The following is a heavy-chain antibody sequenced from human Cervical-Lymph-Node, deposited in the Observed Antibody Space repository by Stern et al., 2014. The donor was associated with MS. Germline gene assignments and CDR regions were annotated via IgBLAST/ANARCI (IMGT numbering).Heavy chain of an antibody. CDR1: GFTFDNAW. Sequence: EVHLVESGGGLVKPGGSLRLSCAASGFTFDNAWMNWVRQAPGKGLEWVGRVKGKRDGGTADYSAPVQGRFTISRDDSKRTLSLQMNSLKTEDTAVYFCTARGYFFDNSGYSSFDFWGQGALVTVSS. V-gene: IGHV3-15*01. CDR2: VKGKRDGGTA. D-gene: IGHD3-22*01. CDR3: TARGYFFDNSGYSSFDF. J-gene: IGHJ4*02.